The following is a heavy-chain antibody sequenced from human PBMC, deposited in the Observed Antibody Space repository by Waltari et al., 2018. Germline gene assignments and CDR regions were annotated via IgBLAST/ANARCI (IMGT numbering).Heavy chain of an antibody. CDR3: ARGTHYDFWSGYPTTDAFDI. Sequence: QVQLVQSGAEVKKPGASVKVSCKASGYTFTSYDINWVRQATGQGLGWMGWMNPNSGNTGYAQKFQGRVTMTRNTSRSTAYMELSSLRSKDTAVYYCARGTHYDFWSGYPTTDAFDIWGQGTMVTVSS. CDR1: GYTFTSYD. D-gene: IGHD3-3*01. V-gene: IGHV1-8*01. J-gene: IGHJ3*02. CDR2: MNPNSGNT.